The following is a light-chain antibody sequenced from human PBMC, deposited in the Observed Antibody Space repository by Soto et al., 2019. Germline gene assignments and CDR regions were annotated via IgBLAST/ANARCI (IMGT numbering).Light chain of an antibody. V-gene: IGKV4-1*01. CDR3: QQYYSTPLT. CDR1: QSVLYNSNNKNY. Sequence: DIVMTQSPDSLAVSLGERATINCKSSQSVLYNSNNKNYLAWYQQKPGHPPKLLIYWASTRESGVPDRFSGSGSGTDFTLTISSLQAEDVAVYYCQQYYSTPLTFGGGTKVEIK. J-gene: IGKJ4*01. CDR2: WAS.